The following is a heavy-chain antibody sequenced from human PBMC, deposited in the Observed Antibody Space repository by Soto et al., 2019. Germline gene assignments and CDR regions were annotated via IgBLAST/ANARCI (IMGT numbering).Heavy chain of an antibody. J-gene: IGHJ4*02. Sequence: HPGGSLRLSCAASGFTFDDYAMHWVRQAPGKGLEWVSGISWNSGSIGYADSVKGRFTISRDNAKNSLYLQMNSLRAEDTALYYCAKDRGATIAWVISWGQGTLVTVSS. CDR3: AKDRGATIAWVIS. CDR2: ISWNSGSI. D-gene: IGHD3-10*01. CDR1: GFTFDDYA. V-gene: IGHV3-9*01.